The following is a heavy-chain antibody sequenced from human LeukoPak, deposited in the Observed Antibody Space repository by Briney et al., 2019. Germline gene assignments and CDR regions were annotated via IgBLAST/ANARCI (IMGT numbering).Heavy chain of an antibody. CDR2: INHSGST. Sequence: SETLSLTCAVYGGSFSGYYWSWIRQPPGKGLEWIGEINHSGSTNYNPSLKSRVTISVDTSKNQFSLKLSSVTAADTAVYYCARVGATRALDYWGQGTLVTVSS. J-gene: IGHJ4*02. CDR3: ARVGATRALDY. V-gene: IGHV4-34*01. D-gene: IGHD1-26*01. CDR1: GGSFSGYY.